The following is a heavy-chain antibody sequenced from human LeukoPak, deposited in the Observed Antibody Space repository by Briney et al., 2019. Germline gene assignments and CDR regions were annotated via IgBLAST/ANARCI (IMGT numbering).Heavy chain of an antibody. CDR1: GGSISNYY. V-gene: IGHV4-4*07. D-gene: IGHD3-22*01. CDR2: MYISGST. J-gene: IGHJ4*02. CDR3: ARDGSYYDRSGPPYYFDY. Sequence: PSETLSLTCTVSGGSISNYYWSWIRQPAGKGLEWIGRMYISGSTHYNPSLKSRLTMSADTSKNQFSLKLSSVTAADTAVYYCARDGSYYDRSGPPYYFDYWGQGTLVTVSS.